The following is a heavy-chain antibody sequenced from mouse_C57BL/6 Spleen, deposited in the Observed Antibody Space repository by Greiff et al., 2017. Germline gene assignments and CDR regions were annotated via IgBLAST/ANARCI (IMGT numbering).Heavy chain of an antibody. CDR2: IYPGSGST. J-gene: IGHJ2*01. CDR3: ARNYGRSYY. D-gene: IGHD1-1*01. CDR1: CYTFTSYW. Sequence: QVQLQQSGAELVKPGASVKMSCKASCYTFTSYWLTWVKQRPGQGLAWIGDIYPGSGSTNYNEKFKRKATLTVDTSTSTAYMQLSSLTSEDAAVYYCARNYGRSYYWGQGTTLTVSS. V-gene: IGHV1-55*01.